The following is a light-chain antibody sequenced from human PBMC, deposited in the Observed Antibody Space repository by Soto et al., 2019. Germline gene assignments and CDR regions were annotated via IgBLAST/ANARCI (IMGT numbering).Light chain of an antibody. J-gene: IGKJ1*01. CDR1: QDIDIW. CDR2: DAS. V-gene: IGKV1-5*01. CDR3: QQFHTSWT. Sequence: DIEMTQSPSTLSASVGDTVTITSRASQDIDIWLAWYQHKSGQAPDLLIYDASTLQTGVPSRFSGGGSGRDFSLTISGLQPDDFATYFCQQFHTSWTFGQGTRV.